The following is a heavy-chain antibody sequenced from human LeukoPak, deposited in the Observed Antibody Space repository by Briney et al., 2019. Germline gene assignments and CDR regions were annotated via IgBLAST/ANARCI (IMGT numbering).Heavy chain of an antibody. Sequence: GESLRLSCTASGFTLSYYTMNWVRQAPGKGLEWVSGITGSSTWTYYADSVKGRFTISRDNSNNTLHLQMNSLRAEDTAIYYCARELVSLGTGYFDLWGRGTLVTVSS. V-gene: IGHV3-23*01. D-gene: IGHD7-27*01. CDR2: ITGSSTWT. CDR3: ARELVSLGTGYFDL. J-gene: IGHJ2*01. CDR1: GFTLSYYT.